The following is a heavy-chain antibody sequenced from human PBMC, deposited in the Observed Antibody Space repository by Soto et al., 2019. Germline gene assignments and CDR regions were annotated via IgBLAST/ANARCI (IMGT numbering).Heavy chain of an antibody. J-gene: IGHJ2*01. CDR1: GYTFTSDG. CDR3: ASCPTYYYYDISFGSHWYCDL. V-gene: IGHV1-18*01. Sequence: QVQLVQSGAEVKKPGASVKVSCKASGYTFTSDGISWVRQAPVQGLDRMAWISAYNGNTNYAQKLQGRGTITTDTSTSPAYREPRSLRSADTAVYYCASCPTYYYYDISFGSHWYCDLWGRGPLVSVSP. CDR2: ISAYNGNT. D-gene: IGHD3-22*01.